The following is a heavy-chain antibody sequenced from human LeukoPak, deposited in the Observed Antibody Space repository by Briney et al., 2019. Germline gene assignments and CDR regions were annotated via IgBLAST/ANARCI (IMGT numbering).Heavy chain of an antibody. Sequence: SETLSLTCTVSGGSMRNSYWSWIRQPAGKGLEWVGRLFTTGSTNYNPSLKSRVTMSIDTSKNQFSLKLSSVTAADTAVYYCALHYGSGSYFDYWGQGTLVTVSA. D-gene: IGHD3-10*01. CDR3: ALHYGSGSYFDY. CDR2: LFTTGST. V-gene: IGHV4-4*07. J-gene: IGHJ4*02. CDR1: GGSMRNSY.